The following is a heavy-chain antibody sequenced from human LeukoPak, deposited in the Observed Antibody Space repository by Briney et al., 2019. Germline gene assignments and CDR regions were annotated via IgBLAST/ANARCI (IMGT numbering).Heavy chain of an antibody. Sequence: SETLSLTCTVSGGSISSYYWSWIRQPPGKGLEWIGDIYYSGSTNYNPSLKSRVTISVDTSKNQFSLKLSSVTAAATAVYYCARQSGYCSGGSCYAGLVDYWGQGTLVTVSS. CDR3: ARQSGYCSGGSCYAGLVDY. D-gene: IGHD2-15*01. J-gene: IGHJ4*02. CDR1: GGSISSYY. CDR2: IYYSGST. V-gene: IGHV4-59*08.